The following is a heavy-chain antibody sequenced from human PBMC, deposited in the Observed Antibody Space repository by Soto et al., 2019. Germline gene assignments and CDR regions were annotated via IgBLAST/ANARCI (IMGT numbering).Heavy chain of an antibody. CDR1: GGSISSGDYY. CDR2: IYYSGTT. J-gene: IGHJ5*02. D-gene: IGHD3-10*01. CDR3: ARECRCGVNWFDP. V-gene: IGHV4-30-4*01. Sequence: QVQLQESGPGLVKPSQTLSLTCTVSGGSISSGDYYWSWIRQPPGKGLEWIGYIYYSGTTYYNQSLKSRVTISVDTYKNQFSLKLSSVTAADTAVYYCARECRCGVNWFDPWGQGTLVTVSS.